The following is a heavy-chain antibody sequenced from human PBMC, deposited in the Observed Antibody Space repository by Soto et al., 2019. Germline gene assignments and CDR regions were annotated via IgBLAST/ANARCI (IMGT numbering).Heavy chain of an antibody. D-gene: IGHD3-10*01. V-gene: IGHV3-23*01. J-gene: IGHJ4*02. Sequence: EVQLLESGGGLVQPGGSLRLSCAASGFTFSSYAMSWVRQAPGKGLEWVSAISGSGGSTYYADSVKGRFTISRDNSKNTLYLQMNSLRAEDTGVYYCAKDRRGIPITMVRGATDYWGQGTLVTVSS. CDR2: ISGSGGST. CDR3: AKDRRGIPITMVRGATDY. CDR1: GFTFSSYA.